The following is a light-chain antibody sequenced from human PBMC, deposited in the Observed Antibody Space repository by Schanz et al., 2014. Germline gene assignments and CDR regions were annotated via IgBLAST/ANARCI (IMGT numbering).Light chain of an antibody. CDR1: SSDVGGYNC. V-gene: IGLV2-14*03. CDR3: SSYTGSSTQV. J-gene: IGLJ3*02. CDR2: DVS. Sequence: QSGLAQPAAVSGSPGQSITISCTGTSSDVGGYNCVSWYQHHPGKAPKLMIYDVSNRPSGVSDRFSGSKSGNTASLTISGLQAEDEADYYCSSYTGSSTQVFGGGTKLTVL.